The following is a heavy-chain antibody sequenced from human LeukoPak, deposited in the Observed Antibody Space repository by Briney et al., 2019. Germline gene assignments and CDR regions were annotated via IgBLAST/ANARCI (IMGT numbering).Heavy chain of an antibody. CDR3: ARGLLLWQQLVYYSYYGMDV. CDR1: GGSFSGYY. V-gene: IGHV4-34*01. J-gene: IGHJ6*02. D-gene: IGHD6-13*01. CDR2: INHSGST. Sequence: PSETLSLTCAVYGGSFSGYYWSWIRQPPGKGLEWIGEINHSGSTNYNPSLKSRVTISVDTSKNQFSLKLSSVTAADTAVYYCARGLLLWQQLVYYSYYGMDVWGQGTTVTVSS.